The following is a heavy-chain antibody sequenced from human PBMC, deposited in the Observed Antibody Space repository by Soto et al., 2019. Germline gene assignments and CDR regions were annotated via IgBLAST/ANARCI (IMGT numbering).Heavy chain of an antibody. CDR1: GFTFTNAW. CDR3: ATEVLQPYD. Sequence: PGWSLRLSCAASGFTFTNAWMNWVRQAPGKGLEWVGRIKSRIDGETTGYAAPVQGRFTISRDDSKNTLYLQMNNLKTEDTAGYDCATEVLQPYDWGQGTLVTVSS. D-gene: IGHD1-1*01. CDR2: IKSRIDGETT. J-gene: IGHJ4*02. V-gene: IGHV3-15*01.